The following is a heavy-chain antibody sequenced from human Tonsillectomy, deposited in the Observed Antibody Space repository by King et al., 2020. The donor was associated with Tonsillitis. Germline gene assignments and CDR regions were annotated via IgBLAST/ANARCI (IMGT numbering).Heavy chain of an antibody. V-gene: IGHV3-23*04. CDR2: ISGSGGST. Sequence: VKLVESGGGLVQPGGSLRLSCSVSGFTFTSFAMSWVRQAPGKGLEWVSSISGSGGSTYYADSVKGRFTISRDNSKNTLNLQMNSLRAEDTAVYYCAKFRSGVWLLSPFDYWGQGTLVTVSS. CDR3: AKFRSGVWLLSPFDY. CDR1: GFTFTSFA. J-gene: IGHJ4*02. D-gene: IGHD3-3*01.